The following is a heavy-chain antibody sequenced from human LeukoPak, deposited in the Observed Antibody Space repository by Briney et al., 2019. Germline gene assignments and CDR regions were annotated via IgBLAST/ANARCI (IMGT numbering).Heavy chain of an antibody. V-gene: IGHV4-59*08. CDR3: ARHVTISGPYDASDI. D-gene: IGHD5-24*01. Sequence: SETLSLTCTVSGDSISSYYWSWIRQPPGKGLEWIGYIYYSGGTDYNPSLKSRVTISVDTPKNQFSLKLRSVTAADTAVYYCARHVTISGPYDASDIWGQGTMVTASP. CDR2: IYYSGGT. CDR1: GDSISSYY. J-gene: IGHJ3*02.